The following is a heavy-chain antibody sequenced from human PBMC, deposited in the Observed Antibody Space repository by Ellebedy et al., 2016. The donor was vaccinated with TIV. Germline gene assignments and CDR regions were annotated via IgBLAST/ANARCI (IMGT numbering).Heavy chain of an antibody. J-gene: IGHJ4*02. CDR2: INHSGST. D-gene: IGHD2-15*01. Sequence: SETLSLTXAVYGGSFSGYYYSWIRLPPGKGLEWIGEINHSGSTNYNPSLMSRVTISVDTSENRFSLNLSSVTAADTAVYYCAICGDCSGGLDYWGQGTRVTVSS. V-gene: IGHV4-34*01. CDR3: AICGDCSGGLDY. CDR1: GGSFSGYY.